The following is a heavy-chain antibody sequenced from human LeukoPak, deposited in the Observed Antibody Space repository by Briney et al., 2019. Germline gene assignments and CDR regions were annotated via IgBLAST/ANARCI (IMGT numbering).Heavy chain of an antibody. D-gene: IGHD3-9*01. CDR3: ARVRDDILTGYYQFDY. Sequence: GASVKVSCKSSGYTFTDYYIHWVRQAPGQGPEWMGWINPNSGGTNYAQNLQGRVTMTRDTSISTAYMELRSLRSDDTAVYFCARVRDDILTGYYQFDYWGQGTRVTVSS. V-gene: IGHV1-2*02. CDR1: GYTFTDYY. CDR2: INPNSGGT. J-gene: IGHJ4*02.